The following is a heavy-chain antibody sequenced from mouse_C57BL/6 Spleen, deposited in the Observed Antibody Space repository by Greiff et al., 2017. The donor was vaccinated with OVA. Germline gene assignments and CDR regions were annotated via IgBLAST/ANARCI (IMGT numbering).Heavy chain of an antibody. CDR3: ASYRRSLDY. D-gene: IGHD5-5*01. Sequence: QVQLQQPGAELVRPGSSVKLSCKASGYTFTSYWMHWVKQRPIQGLEWIGNIDPSDSDTHYNQKFKDKATLTVDKSSSTAYMQLSSLTSEDSAVYYCASYRRSLDYWGQGTTLTVSS. CDR1: GYTFTSYW. CDR2: IDPSDSDT. J-gene: IGHJ2*01. V-gene: IGHV1-52*01.